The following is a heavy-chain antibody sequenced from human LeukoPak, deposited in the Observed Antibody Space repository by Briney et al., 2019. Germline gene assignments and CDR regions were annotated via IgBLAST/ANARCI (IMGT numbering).Heavy chain of an antibody. D-gene: IGHD4-17*01. CDR3: ARPGATVTNTNYYFDL. J-gene: IGHJ2*01. CDR1: GFKFTDYW. Sequence: GESLKISCQGPGFKFTDYWIGWVRQMPGKGLEWMGVIYPYDSETTYSPSFQGQVTISADKSINTAYMQWSSLKASDTAMYYCARPGATVTNTNYYFDLWGRGTLVTVSS. V-gene: IGHV5-51*01. CDR2: IYPYDSET.